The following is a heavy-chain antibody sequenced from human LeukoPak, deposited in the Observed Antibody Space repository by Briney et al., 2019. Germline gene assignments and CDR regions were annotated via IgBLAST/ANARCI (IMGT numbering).Heavy chain of an antibody. Sequence: QAGGSLGLSCAASGFTFSNYWMSWVRQAPGKGLEWVANIKQDGSEKYYMDSVKGRFTISRDNAKNSLYLQMNSLRAEDTAVYYCATGAARHAYWGQGTLVTVSS. J-gene: IGHJ4*02. V-gene: IGHV3-7*01. D-gene: IGHD6-6*01. CDR2: IKQDGSEK. CDR1: GFTFSNYW. CDR3: ATGAARHAY.